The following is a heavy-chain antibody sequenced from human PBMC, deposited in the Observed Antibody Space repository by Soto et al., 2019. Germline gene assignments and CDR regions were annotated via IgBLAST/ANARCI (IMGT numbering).Heavy chain of an antibody. Sequence: GSLRLSCAASGFTFSSYGMHWVRQAPGKGLEWVAVISYDGSNKYYADSVKGRFTISRDNSKNTLYLQMNSLRAEDTAVYYCAKDQDSGWYEDAFDIWGQGTMVTVSS. D-gene: IGHD6-19*01. CDR2: ISYDGSNK. CDR1: GFTFSSYG. CDR3: AKDQDSGWYEDAFDI. V-gene: IGHV3-30*18. J-gene: IGHJ3*02.